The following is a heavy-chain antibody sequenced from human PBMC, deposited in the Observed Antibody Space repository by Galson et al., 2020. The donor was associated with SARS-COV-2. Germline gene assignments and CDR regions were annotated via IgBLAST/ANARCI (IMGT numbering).Heavy chain of an antibody. CDR1: GYSFTSYW. J-gene: IGHJ5*02. V-gene: IGHV5-51*01. CDR3: AALHPTIQDWFDP. Sequence: GGSLKISCKGSGYSFTSYWIGWVRQMPGKGLEWMGIIYPGDSDTRYSPSFQGQVTISADKSISTAYLQWSSLKASDTAMYHCAALHPTIQDWFDPWGQGTLVTVSS. CDR2: IYPGDSDT.